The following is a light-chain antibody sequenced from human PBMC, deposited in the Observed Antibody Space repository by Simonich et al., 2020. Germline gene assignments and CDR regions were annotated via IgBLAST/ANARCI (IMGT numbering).Light chain of an antibody. CDR1: QDISNY. CDR3: QQYYSTPRT. J-gene: IGKJ1*01. CDR2: DAS. V-gene: IGKV1-33*01. Sequence: DIQMTQSPSSLSASVGDRVTITCQASQDISNYLNWYQQKPGKAPKLLIYDASNLETGDPSRFSGSGSGTDFTLTISSLQAEDVAVYYCQQYYSTPRTFGQGTKVEIK.